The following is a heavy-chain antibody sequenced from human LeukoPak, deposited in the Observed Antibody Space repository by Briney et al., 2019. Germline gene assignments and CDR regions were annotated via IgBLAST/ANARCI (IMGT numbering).Heavy chain of an antibody. CDR2: IYYSGST. CDR1: GGSISSGGYY. Sequence: SETLSLTCTVSGGSISSGGYYWRWIRQHPGKGLEWIGYIYYSGSTYYNPSLKSRVTISVDTSKNQFSLKLSSVTAADTAVYYCARDGGPIGLELDFAFRRHWFDPRGQGTLVTVSS. CDR3: ARDGGPIGLELDFAFRRHWFDP. V-gene: IGHV4-31*03. J-gene: IGHJ5*02. D-gene: IGHD1-7*01.